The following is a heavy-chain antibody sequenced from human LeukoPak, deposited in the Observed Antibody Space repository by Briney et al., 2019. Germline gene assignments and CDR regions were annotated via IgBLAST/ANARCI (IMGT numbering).Heavy chain of an antibody. V-gene: IGHV3-48*01. Sequence: PGGSLRLSCAASGFTFSSYSMNWVRQAPEKGLEWVSYISGSSGAIEYADSVKGRFTISRDNARNSLYLQMSSLRAEDTAVYYCATDPTHSVTPHYWGQGTLVTVSS. CDR1: GFTFSSYS. J-gene: IGHJ4*02. D-gene: IGHD4-23*01. CDR2: ISGSSGAI. CDR3: ATDPTHSVTPHY.